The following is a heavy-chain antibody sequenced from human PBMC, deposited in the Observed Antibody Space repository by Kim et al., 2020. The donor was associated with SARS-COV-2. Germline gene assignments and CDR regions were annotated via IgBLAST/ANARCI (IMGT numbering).Heavy chain of an antibody. CDR2: ISGSGGST. CDR3: AKDQGLGGYYYDEGWFDP. D-gene: IGHD3-22*01. Sequence: GGSLRLSCAASGFTFSSYAMSWVRQAPGKGLEWVSAISGSGGSTYYADSVKGRFTISRDNSKNTLYLQMNSLRAEDTAVYYCAKDQGLGGYYYDEGWFDPWGQGTLVTVSS. CDR1: GFTFSSYA. V-gene: IGHV3-23*01. J-gene: IGHJ5*02.